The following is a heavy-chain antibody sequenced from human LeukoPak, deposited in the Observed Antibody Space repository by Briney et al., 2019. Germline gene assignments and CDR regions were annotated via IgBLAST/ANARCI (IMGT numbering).Heavy chain of an antibody. Sequence: PGGSLRLSCAASGFTFRNHGMHWVRQAPGKGLEWVAFIRYDGSDKYYAESVKGRFTVSRDNSKNTLYLQMNSLRDEDTAVYYCARVRKDDGGLDYWGQGTLVTVSS. V-gene: IGHV3-30*02. CDR2: IRYDGSDK. D-gene: IGHD5-24*01. J-gene: IGHJ4*02. CDR1: GFTFRNHG. CDR3: ARVRKDDGGLDY.